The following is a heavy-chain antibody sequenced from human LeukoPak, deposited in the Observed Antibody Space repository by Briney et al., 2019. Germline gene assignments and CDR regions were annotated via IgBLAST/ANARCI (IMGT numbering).Heavy chain of an antibody. CDR3: ARASDTYYYDSSGPPVSY. Sequence: PGGSLRLSCAASGFTFSDYYMSWIRQAPGKGLEWVSYISSRGSTIYYADSVKGRFTISRDNAKNSLYLQMNSLRAEDTAVYYCARASDTYYYDSSGPPVSYWGQGTLVTVSS. D-gene: IGHD3-22*01. V-gene: IGHV3-11*04. J-gene: IGHJ4*02. CDR1: GFTFSDYY. CDR2: ISSRGSTI.